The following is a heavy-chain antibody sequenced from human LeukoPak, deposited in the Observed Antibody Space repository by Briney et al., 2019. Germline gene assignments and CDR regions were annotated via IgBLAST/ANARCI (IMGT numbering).Heavy chain of an antibody. V-gene: IGHV3-30*03. Sequence: GRSPRLSCAASGFTFSSYGMHWVRQAPGKGLERVAVISYDGSNKYYADSVKGRFTISRDNSKNTLYLQMNSLRAEDTAVYHCVRGSGGYDPLDFDSWGQGTLVTVFS. CDR2: ISYDGSNK. CDR3: VRGSGGYDPLDFDS. J-gene: IGHJ4*02. CDR1: GFTFSSYG. D-gene: IGHD5-12*01.